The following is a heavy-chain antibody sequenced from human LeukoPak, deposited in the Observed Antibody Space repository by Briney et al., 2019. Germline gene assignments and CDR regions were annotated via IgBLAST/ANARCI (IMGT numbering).Heavy chain of an antibody. J-gene: IGHJ4*02. D-gene: IGHD3-10*01. CDR1: GGSFSGYY. CDR2: INHSGST. Sequence: SETLSLTCAVYGGSFSGYYWNWIRQPPGKGLEWIGEINHSGSTNYNPSLKSRVTISVDTSKNQFSLKLSSVTAADTAVYYCARGGGPFDYWGQGTLVTVSS. CDR3: ARGGGPFDY. V-gene: IGHV4-34*01.